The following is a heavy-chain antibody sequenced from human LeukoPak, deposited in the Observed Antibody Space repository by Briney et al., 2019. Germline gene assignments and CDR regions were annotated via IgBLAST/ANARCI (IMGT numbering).Heavy chain of an antibody. Sequence: ASVKVSCKASGYTFTSYAMNWVRQAPGQGLEWMGWINTNTGNPTYAQGFTGRFVFSLDTSVSTAYLQISSLKAEDTAVYYCARLARYSSGWYGGPYYYYYGMDVWGQGTTVTVSS. J-gene: IGHJ6*02. CDR3: ARLARYSSGWYGGPYYYYYGMDV. V-gene: IGHV7-4-1*02. D-gene: IGHD6-19*01. CDR2: INTNTGNP. CDR1: GYTFTSYA.